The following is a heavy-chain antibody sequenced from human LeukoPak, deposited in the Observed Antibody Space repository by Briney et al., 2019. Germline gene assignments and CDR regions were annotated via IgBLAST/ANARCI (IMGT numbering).Heavy chain of an antibody. Sequence: SETLSLTCAVYGGSFSGYYWSWIRQPPGKGLEWIGEINHSGSTNYNPSLKSRVTISVDTSKNRFSLKLSSVTAADTAVYYCARKDDILTGYTPNGMDVWGQGTTVTVSS. D-gene: IGHD3-9*01. CDR2: INHSGST. J-gene: IGHJ6*02. V-gene: IGHV4-34*01. CDR1: GGSFSGYY. CDR3: ARKDDILTGYTPNGMDV.